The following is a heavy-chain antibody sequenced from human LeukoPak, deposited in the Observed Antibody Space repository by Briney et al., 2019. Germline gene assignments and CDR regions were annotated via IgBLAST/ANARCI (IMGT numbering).Heavy chain of an antibody. CDR2: ISSSSSYI. Sequence: PGGSLRLSCAASGFTFSSYGMHWVRQAPGKGLEWVSSISSSSSYIYYADSVKGRFTISRDNAKNSLYLQMNSLRAEDTAVYYCASGLFREQWLVRGAYWGQGTLVTVSS. CDR1: GFTFSSYG. CDR3: ASGLFREQWLVRGAY. V-gene: IGHV3-21*01. J-gene: IGHJ4*02. D-gene: IGHD6-19*01.